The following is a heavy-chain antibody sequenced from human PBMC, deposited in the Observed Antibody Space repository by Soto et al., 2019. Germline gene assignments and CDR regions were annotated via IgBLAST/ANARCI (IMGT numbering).Heavy chain of an antibody. CDR2: IYYSGST. J-gene: IGHJ6*02. Sequence: QVQLQESGPGLVKPSQTLSLTCTVSGGSISSGGYYWSWIRQHPGKGLEWIGYIYYSGSTYYNPSLKRRVTVSGDTSKNQFSVKLSSVTAADTAVYCCARSGLEWLLDQSYYYGMDVWGQGTTVTVSS. V-gene: IGHV4-31*03. CDR1: GGSISSGGYY. CDR3: ARSGLEWLLDQSYYYGMDV. D-gene: IGHD3-3*01.